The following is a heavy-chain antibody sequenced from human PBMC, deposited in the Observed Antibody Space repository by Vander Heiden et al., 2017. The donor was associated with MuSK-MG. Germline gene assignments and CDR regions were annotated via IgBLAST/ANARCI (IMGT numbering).Heavy chain of an antibody. CDR1: GVTFSSYE. D-gene: IGHD3-10*01. J-gene: IGHJ6*03. Sequence: VQLVAAGGGWVQPGGSRRLSCGASGVTFSSYEMKWVRQAQGKGLEWVSYISRSGSTIYYADSVKGRFTISRDKAKNSLYLQMNSLRAEDTAVYYCARVGYYGSGSYYYMDVWGKGTTVTVSS. CDR2: ISRSGSTI. V-gene: IGHV3-48*03. CDR3: ARVGYYGSGSYYYMDV.